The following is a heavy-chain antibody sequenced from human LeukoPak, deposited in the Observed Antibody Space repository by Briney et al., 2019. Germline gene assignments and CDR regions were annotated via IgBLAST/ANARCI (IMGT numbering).Heavy chain of an antibody. J-gene: IGHJ5*02. CDR2: IYPGDSDT. Sequence: GESLKISCKGSGYSFTSYWIGWVRQMPGKGLEWMGIIYPGDSDTRYSPSFQGQVTISAEKSMSTAYLQWSSLKASDTAMYYCAKHYDILTRYYAVARSGYNWFDPWGQGTLVTVSS. CDR1: GYSFTSYW. V-gene: IGHV5-51*01. CDR3: AKHYDILTRYYAVARSGYNWFDP. D-gene: IGHD3-9*01.